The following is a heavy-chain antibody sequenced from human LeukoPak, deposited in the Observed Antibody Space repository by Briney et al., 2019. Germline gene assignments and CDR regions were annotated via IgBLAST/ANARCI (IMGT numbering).Heavy chain of an antibody. D-gene: IGHD6-13*01. J-gene: IGHJ4*02. CDR1: GISLRSYS. V-gene: IGHV3-30-3*01. Sequence: GGSLRLSCVASGISLRSYSVHWVRQAPGKGLEWVALTSHDESNKKYADSVRGRCTMSRDNSRDTVFLQLSNLRHEDTAVYYCAKGDAAGAYRTDFWGPGTRVTVSS. CDR2: TSHDESNK. CDR3: AKGDAAGAYRTDF.